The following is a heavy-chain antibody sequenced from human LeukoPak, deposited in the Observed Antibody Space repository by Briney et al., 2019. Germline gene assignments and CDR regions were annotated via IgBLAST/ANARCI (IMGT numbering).Heavy chain of an antibody. V-gene: IGHV3-30*02. D-gene: IGHD5-18*01. CDR2: IRYDGSHK. Sequence: GGSLRLSCAASGFTFSSYGMHWVRQAPGKGLEWVAFIRYDGSHKYYADSVKGRFTISRDNSENTLYLQMNSLRAEETAVYYCAGGVGYSYGYEVPDYWGQGTLVTVSS. J-gene: IGHJ4*02. CDR1: GFTFSSYG. CDR3: AGGVGYSYGYEVPDY.